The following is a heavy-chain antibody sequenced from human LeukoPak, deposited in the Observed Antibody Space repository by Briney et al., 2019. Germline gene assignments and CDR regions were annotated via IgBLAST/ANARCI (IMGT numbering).Heavy chain of an antibody. CDR2: INPNTGGT. CDR3: ARDSGSGSLQVWFDP. CDR1: GHTFTGYY. D-gene: IGHD3-10*01. Sequence: ASVKVSCKASGHTFTGYYMHWVRQAPGQGLEWMGWINPNTGGTNFAQKFQGRVTMTRDTSISTAYMELSRLSSDDTAVYYCARDSGSGSLQVWFDPWGQGTLVTVSS. J-gene: IGHJ5*02. V-gene: IGHV1-2*02.